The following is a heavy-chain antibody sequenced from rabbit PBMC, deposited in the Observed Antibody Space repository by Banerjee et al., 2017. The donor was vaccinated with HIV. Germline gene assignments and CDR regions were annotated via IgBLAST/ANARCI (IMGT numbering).Heavy chain of an antibody. D-gene: IGHD4-1*01. J-gene: IGHJ4*01. CDR2: INDGGSGNT. CDR1: GFSFSSVYD. V-gene: IGHV1S40*01. Sequence: QSLEESGGDLVKPWASLTLTCTASGFSFSSVYDMCWVRQAPGKGLEWIGCINDGGSGNTAYASWAKGRFTVSKTSSTTVTLQMTSLTAADTATYFCARKRAGGAGDLWGQGTLVTV. CDR3: ARKRAGGAGDL.